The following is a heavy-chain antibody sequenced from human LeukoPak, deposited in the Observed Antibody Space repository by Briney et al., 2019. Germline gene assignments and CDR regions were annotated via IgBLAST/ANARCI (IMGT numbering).Heavy chain of an antibody. Sequence: PSVKASCKPSGYTFTRYYMHWVRQAPRHGLEWMGIINPSVTSTSHAQKSQGRVTMTGDTSTSTVYRELSSLRSEDTAVYYCARNLWDNSGYTYYYEGMDVWGQGTTVTVSS. CDR1: GYTFTRYY. CDR2: INPSVTST. CDR3: ARNLWDNSGYTYYYEGMDV. J-gene: IGHJ6*02. D-gene: IGHD3-22*01. V-gene: IGHV1-46*01.